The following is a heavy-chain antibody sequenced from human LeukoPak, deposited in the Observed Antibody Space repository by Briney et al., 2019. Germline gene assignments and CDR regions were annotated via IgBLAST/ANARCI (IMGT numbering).Heavy chain of an antibody. CDR1: GFTFSSYG. D-gene: IGHD5-18*01. V-gene: IGHV3-23*01. J-gene: IGHJ4*02. CDR2: ISGSGGST. CDR3: AKDVASLGYSYGTPDY. Sequence: GGTLRLSCAASGFTFSSYGMSWVRQAPGKGLEWVSAISGSGGSTYYADSVKGRFTISRDNSKNTLYLQMNSLRAEDTAVYYCAKDVASLGYSYGTPDYWGQGTLVTVSS.